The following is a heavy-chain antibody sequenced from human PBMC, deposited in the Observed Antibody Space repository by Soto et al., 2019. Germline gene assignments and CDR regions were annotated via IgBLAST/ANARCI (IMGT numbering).Heavy chain of an antibody. CDR1: GGTFSSYT. D-gene: IGHD2-8*01. CDR3: AREGMDFGMDV. Sequence: QVQLVQSGAEVKKPGSSVKVSCKASGGTFSSYTISWVRQAPGQGLEWMGRIIPILGIANYAQKFQGRVTITADKSTSTAYMELSSLRSEDTAVYYCAREGMDFGMDVWGQGTTVIVSS. V-gene: IGHV1-69*08. CDR2: IIPILGIA. J-gene: IGHJ6*02.